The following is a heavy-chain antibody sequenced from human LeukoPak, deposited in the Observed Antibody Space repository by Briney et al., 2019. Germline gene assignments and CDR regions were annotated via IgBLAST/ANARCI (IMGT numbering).Heavy chain of an antibody. CDR2: IIPIFGTA. V-gene: IGHV1-69*05. D-gene: IGHD2-2*01. Sequence: RASVKVSCKASGGTFSSYAISWVRQAPGQGLEWMGGIIPIFGTANYAQKFQGRVTITTDESTSTAYMKLSSLRSEDTAVYYCARGPVDDIVVVPAAIFVYFDYWGQGTLVTVSS. CDR1: GGTFSSYA. CDR3: ARGPVDDIVVVPAAIFVYFDY. J-gene: IGHJ4*02.